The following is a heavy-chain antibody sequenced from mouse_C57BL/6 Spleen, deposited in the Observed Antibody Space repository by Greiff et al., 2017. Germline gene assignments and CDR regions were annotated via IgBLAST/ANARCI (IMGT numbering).Heavy chain of an antibody. J-gene: IGHJ3*01. D-gene: IGHD2-3*01. V-gene: IGHV1-54*01. CDR2: INPGSGGP. Sequence: VQLQQSGAELVRPGTSVKVSCKASGYAFTNYLIEWVKQRPGQGLEWIGVINPGSGGPNYNEKFKGKATLTADKSSSTAYMQLSSLTSEDSAVYFCAREGDDGYYEAYWGQGTLVTVSA. CDR3: AREGDDGYYEAY. CDR1: GYAFTNYL.